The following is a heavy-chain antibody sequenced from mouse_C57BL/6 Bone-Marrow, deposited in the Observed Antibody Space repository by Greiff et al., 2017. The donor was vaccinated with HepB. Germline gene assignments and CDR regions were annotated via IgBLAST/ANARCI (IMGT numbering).Heavy chain of an antibody. J-gene: IGHJ2*01. D-gene: IGHD1-3*01. CDR1: GFTFNDYY. CDR3: AGGPRVGD. Sequence: EVQLQQSGAELVRPGASVKLSCTASGFTFNDYYMNWVKQRPEQGLEWIGWIDPDYGDTEYASKFQGKATITADTSTNTAYLQLSSLASEDAAVYYCAGGPRVGDWGQGTTVTVAS. CDR2: IDPDYGDT. V-gene: IGHV14-4*01.